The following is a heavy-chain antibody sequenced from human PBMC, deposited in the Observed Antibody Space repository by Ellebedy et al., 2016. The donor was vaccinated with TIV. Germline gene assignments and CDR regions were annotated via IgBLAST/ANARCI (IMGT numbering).Heavy chain of an antibody. CDR3: ARGGASSKYFDY. CDR1: GASISSYY. Sequence: MPSETLSLTCTVSGASISSYYWSWIRQPPGKGLEWIGFIFHTGDTNYSPSLKSRVAISLDTSKNQFSLKLTSVTYADTAVYYCARGGASSKYFDYWGLGTLVTVSS. V-gene: IGHV4-59*01. J-gene: IGHJ4*02. CDR2: IFHTGDT.